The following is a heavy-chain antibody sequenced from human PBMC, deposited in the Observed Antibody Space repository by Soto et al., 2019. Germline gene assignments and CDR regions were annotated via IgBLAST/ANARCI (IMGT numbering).Heavy chain of an antibody. D-gene: IGHD3-3*01. CDR2: IYYSGST. J-gene: IGHJ4*02. Sequence: PSETLSLTCTVSGCSISSYYWSWIRQPPGKGLEWIGYIYYSGSTYYNPSLKSRVTISVDTSKNQFPLKLSSVTAADTAVYYCARHYYDFWSGYYLIGGNFDYWGQGTLVTVSS. V-gene: IGHV4-59*08. CDR1: GCSISSYY. CDR3: ARHYYDFWSGYYLIGGNFDY.